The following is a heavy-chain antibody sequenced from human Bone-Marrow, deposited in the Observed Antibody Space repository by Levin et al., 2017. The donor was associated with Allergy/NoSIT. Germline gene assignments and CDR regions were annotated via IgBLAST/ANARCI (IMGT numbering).Heavy chain of an antibody. V-gene: IGHV3-9*01. J-gene: IGHJ3*02. Sequence: GGSLRLSCAASGFTFGDYVMHWVRQPPGKGLEWVSGITWNNGVMDYADSVKGRFIISRDNAESSLYLQMNSLREEDTALYYCAKDKSAYSGSARNAFDMWGQGTMVTVSS. CDR2: ITWNNGVM. CDR3: AKDKSAYSGSARNAFDM. D-gene: IGHD1-26*01. CDR1: GFTFGDYV.